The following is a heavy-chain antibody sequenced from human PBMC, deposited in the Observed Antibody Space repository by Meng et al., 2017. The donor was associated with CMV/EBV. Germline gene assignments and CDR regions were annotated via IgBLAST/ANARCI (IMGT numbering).Heavy chain of an antibody. CDR2: IYYSGST. CDR1: GGSISSSSYY. V-gene: IGHV4-39*01. D-gene: IGHD3-22*01. J-gene: IGHJ5*02. Sequence: GSLRLSCTVSGGSISSSSYYWGWIRQPPGKGLEWIGSIYYSGSTYYNPSLKSRVTISVDTSKNQFSLRLSSVTAADTAVYYCARQGYYYDIGWFDPWGQGTLVTV. CDR3: ARQGYYYDIGWFDP.